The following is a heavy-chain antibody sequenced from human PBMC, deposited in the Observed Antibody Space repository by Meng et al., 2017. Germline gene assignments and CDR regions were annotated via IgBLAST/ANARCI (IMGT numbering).Heavy chain of an antibody. CDR1: GYTFTSYD. Sequence: ASVKVSCKASGYTFTSYDINWVRQATGQGLEWMGWMNPNSGNTGYAQKFQGRVTMTRNISISTAYMELSSLRSEDTAVYYCARGFTYYYDSSGYSALAFDIWGQGTMVTVSS. D-gene: IGHD3-22*01. CDR3: ARGFTYYYDSSGYSALAFDI. V-gene: IGHV1-8*01. J-gene: IGHJ3*02. CDR2: MNPNSGNT.